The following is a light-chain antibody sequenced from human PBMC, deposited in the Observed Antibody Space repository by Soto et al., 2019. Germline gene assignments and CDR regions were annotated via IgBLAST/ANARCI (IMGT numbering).Light chain of an antibody. J-gene: IGKJ2*01. CDR1: QSISTY. Sequence: DTQMTQPSTLSASVGDRVTLHCRASQSISTYLAWYQQKPGKAPKVLIYHASNLESGVPSRFSGGGSGTEFTLTISSLQPDDFATYYCQQYYMYSYTFGQGTKLDIK. CDR2: HAS. CDR3: QQYYMYSYT. V-gene: IGKV1-5*01.